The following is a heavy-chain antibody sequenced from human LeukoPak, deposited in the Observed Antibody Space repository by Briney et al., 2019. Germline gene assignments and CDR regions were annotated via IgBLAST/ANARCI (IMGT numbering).Heavy chain of an antibody. CDR3: ARGPLPSYSSGWSYYGMDV. D-gene: IGHD6-19*01. CDR1: GFTFSSYA. Sequence: GGSLRLSCAASGFTFSSYAMHWVRQAPGTGLEWVAVISYDGNSKYYADSVEDRFTISRDNSKNTLYLQVNSLRAEDTAVYYRARGPLPSYSSGWSYYGMDVWGQGTTVTVSS. CDR2: ISYDGNSK. J-gene: IGHJ6*02. V-gene: IGHV3-30*04.